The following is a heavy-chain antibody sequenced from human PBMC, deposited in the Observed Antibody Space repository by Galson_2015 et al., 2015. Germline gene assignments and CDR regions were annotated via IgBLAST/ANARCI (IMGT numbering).Heavy chain of an antibody. J-gene: IGHJ6*02. CDR2: IYSGGST. V-gene: IGHV3-53*01. Sequence: CAASGFTVSSNYMSWVRQAPGKWLGWVSVIYSGGSTYYADSVKGRFTISRDNSKNTLYLQMNSLRAEDTAVYYCARDLRGAVAGQDYYYYYGMDVWGQGTTVTVSS. CDR3: ARDLRGAVAGQDYYYYYGMDV. CDR1: GFTVSSNY. D-gene: IGHD6-19*01.